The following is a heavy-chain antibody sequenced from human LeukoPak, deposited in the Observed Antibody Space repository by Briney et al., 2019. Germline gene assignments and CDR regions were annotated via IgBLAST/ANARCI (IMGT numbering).Heavy chain of an antibody. Sequence: GGSLRLSCTTSGYAFSNYAMNWVRQAPGKGPEWVSGISGFNTYYADSVKGRFTIFRDNSKNVLYLQMDRLRAEDTAVYSCAKDVCTSPRCLLYFDSWGQGTLVTVSS. D-gene: IGHD2-8*01. CDR2: ISGFNT. CDR1: GYAFSNYA. V-gene: IGHV3-23*01. CDR3: AKDVCTSPRCLLYFDS. J-gene: IGHJ4*02.